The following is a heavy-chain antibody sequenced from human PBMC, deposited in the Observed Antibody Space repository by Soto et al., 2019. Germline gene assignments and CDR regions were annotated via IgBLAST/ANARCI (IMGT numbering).Heavy chain of an antibody. Sequence: QVQLVQSGAEVKKPGSSVKVSCKASGGTFSSYAISWVRQAPGQGLEWMGGIIPIFDTADYAQKFQGRVTITADESTNTEYMELSSLRSEDTAVYYCAGHSSGVPGYYDGMDVWGQGTTVNVSS. V-gene: IGHV1-69*12. CDR1: GGTFSSYA. CDR2: IIPIFDTA. J-gene: IGHJ6*02. CDR3: AGHSSGVPGYYDGMDV. D-gene: IGHD3-22*01.